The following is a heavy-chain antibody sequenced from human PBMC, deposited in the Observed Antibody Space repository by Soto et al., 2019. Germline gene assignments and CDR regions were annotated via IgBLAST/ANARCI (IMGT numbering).Heavy chain of an antibody. V-gene: IGHV3-7*01. CDR3: ATGRGWYKFDP. J-gene: IGHJ5*02. CDR1: GFSFSSYW. CDR2: IKQDGSEK. Sequence: EVQLVGSGGGLVQPGGSLRLSCAASGFSFSSYWMFWVRQAPGKGLEWVASIKQDGSEKYYVGSVKGRFTISRDNAKNSVYLQMNSLRAEDTAVYYCATGRGWYKFDPWGQGTLVTVSS. D-gene: IGHD6-19*01.